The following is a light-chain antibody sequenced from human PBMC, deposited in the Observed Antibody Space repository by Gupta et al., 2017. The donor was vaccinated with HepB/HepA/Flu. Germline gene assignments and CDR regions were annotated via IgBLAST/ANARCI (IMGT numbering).Light chain of an antibody. CDR3: QVWDTNTAHVI. V-gene: IGLV3-21*03. J-gene: IGLJ2*01. CDR2: GDS. CDR1: RIGSKS. Sequence: SYVVAQSPSVSVAPGKTATINCGGDRIGSKSVHWYLQKAGQAPVLVVYGDSGRPSGIPDRFSGSNSGNTATLTISRVEAGDEAAYYCQVWDTNTAHVIFGGGTKLTVL.